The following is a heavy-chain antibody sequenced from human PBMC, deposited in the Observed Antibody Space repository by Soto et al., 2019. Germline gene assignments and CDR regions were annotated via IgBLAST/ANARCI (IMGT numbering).Heavy chain of an antibody. Sequence: GESLKISCKASGYSFSSYWIAWVRQMPGKGLEWMGIIYPADSDIRYSESSEGHVTISVDKSISTAYLQWSSLKASDTAIYYCARFPSVVITKHYWGQGTLVTVSA. CDR3: ARFPSVVITKHY. CDR2: IYPADSDI. CDR1: GYSFSSYW. V-gene: IGHV5-51*01. J-gene: IGHJ4*02. D-gene: IGHD3-22*01.